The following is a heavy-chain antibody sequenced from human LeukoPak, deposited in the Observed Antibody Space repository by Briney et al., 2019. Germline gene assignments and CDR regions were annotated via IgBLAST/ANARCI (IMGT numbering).Heavy chain of an antibody. CDR2: ISSSSTYI. CDR3: ARPDYDGSGYYLDY. J-gene: IGHJ4*02. V-gene: IGHV3-21*01. Sequence: PGGSLRLSCAASGFTFSSYNMNWVRQAPGKGLEWVSSISSSSTYIYYADSVKGRFTISRDNAKNSLYLQMNSLRAEDTAVYYCARPDYDGSGYYLDYWGQGTLVTVSS. CDR1: GFTFSSYN. D-gene: IGHD3-22*01.